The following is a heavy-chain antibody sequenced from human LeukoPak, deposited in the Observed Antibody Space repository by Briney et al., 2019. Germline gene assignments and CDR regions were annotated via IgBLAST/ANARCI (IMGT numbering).Heavy chain of an antibody. D-gene: IGHD1-1*01. CDR2: FSGTGGNT. Sequence: GGSLRLSCAASGFTLSSYVVSWVRQAPGKGLEWVSAFSGTGGNTFYADSVKGRFTISRDNSKDTLYLQMNSLRAEDTAVYYCAKSERGQTDYWGQGTLVTVSS. J-gene: IGHJ4*02. CDR3: AKSERGQTDY. V-gene: IGHV3-23*01. CDR1: GFTLSSYV.